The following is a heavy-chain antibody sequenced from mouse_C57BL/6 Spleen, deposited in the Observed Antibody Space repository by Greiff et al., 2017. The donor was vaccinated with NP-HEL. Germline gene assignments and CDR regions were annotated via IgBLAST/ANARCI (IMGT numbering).Heavy chain of an antibody. Sequence: EVQVVESGEGLVKPGGSLKLSCAASGFTFSSYAMSWVRQTPEKRLEWVAYISSGGDYIYYADTVKGRFTISRDNARNTLYLQMSSLKSEDTAMYYCTREHYSNYVVMVFAYWGQGTLVTVSA. J-gene: IGHJ3*01. D-gene: IGHD2-5*01. CDR1: GFTFSSYA. CDR2: ISSGGDYI. CDR3: TREHYSNYVVMVFAY. V-gene: IGHV5-9-1*02.